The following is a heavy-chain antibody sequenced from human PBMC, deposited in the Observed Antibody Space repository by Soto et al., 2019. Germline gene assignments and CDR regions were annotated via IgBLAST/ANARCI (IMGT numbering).Heavy chain of an antibody. CDR1: GGSFSGYY. Sequence: SETLSLTCAVYGGSFSGYYWSWIRQPPGKGLEWIGEINHSGSTNYNPSLESRVTISVDTSKNQFSLKLSSVTAADTAVYYCARVLYSSSSRDWFDPWGQGTLVTVSS. CDR3: ARVLYSSSSRDWFDP. J-gene: IGHJ5*02. CDR2: INHSGST. V-gene: IGHV4-34*01. D-gene: IGHD6-6*01.